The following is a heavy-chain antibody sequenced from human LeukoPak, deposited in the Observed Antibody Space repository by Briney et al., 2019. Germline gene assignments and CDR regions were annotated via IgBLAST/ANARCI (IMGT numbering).Heavy chain of an antibody. CDR1: GFTFSSYW. V-gene: IGHV3-7*03. Sequence: GGSLRLSCAASGFTFSSYWMSWVRQAPGKGLEWVANIKQDGSEKYYVDSVKGRFTISRDNSKNTLYLQMNSLRGEDTAVYYCAKVPKGGYFDYWGRGTLVSVSS. CDR3: AKVPKGGYFDY. J-gene: IGHJ4*02. D-gene: IGHD2-2*01. CDR2: IKQDGSEK.